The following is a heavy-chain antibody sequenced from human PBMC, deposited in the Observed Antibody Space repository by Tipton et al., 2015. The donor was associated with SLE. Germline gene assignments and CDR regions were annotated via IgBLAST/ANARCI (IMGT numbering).Heavy chain of an antibody. J-gene: IGHJ4*02. CDR2: ISYRGST. V-gene: IGHV4-59*01. Sequence: TLSLTCTVSGGSISGYYWSWIRQPPGKGLEWIGDISYRGSTKYNPSLKSRVTISLDTSKNQFSLKLSSVTAADTAVYYCARIDGGYDQYYFDYWGQGTLVTVSS. D-gene: IGHD5-12*01. CDR3: ARIDGGYDQYYFDY. CDR1: GGSISGYY.